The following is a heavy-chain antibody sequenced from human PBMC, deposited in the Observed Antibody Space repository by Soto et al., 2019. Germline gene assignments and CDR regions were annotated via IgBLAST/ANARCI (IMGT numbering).Heavy chain of an antibody. CDR2: IWYDGSHE. CDR1: GFIFSNYG. V-gene: IGHV3-33*01. D-gene: IGHD3-22*01. Sequence: QVQLVESGGGVVQPGRSLRLSCAASGFIFSNYGMHWVRQAPGKGLEWVAVIWYDGSHESYADSVKGRFTISRDNSKSSLFLQMNSLRAEATAVYYCARDRYSYDSRAYQGVDWYFYLWGRGTLVTVSS. J-gene: IGHJ2*01. CDR3: ARDRYSYDSRAYQGVDWYFYL.